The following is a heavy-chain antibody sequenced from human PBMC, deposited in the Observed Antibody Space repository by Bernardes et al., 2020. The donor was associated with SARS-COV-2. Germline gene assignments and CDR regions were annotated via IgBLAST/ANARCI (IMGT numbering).Heavy chain of an antibody. CDR2: IYWDDDK. Sequence: SGPTLVKPTQTRTLTCTFSGFSLSTSGVGVGWIRQPPGKALEWLALIYWDDDKPYSPSLKSRLTITKDTSKNQVVLTMTNMDPVDTATYYCAHMSIAARGEDYWGQGTLVTVSS. V-gene: IGHV2-5*02. CDR3: AHMSIAARGEDY. J-gene: IGHJ4*02. D-gene: IGHD6-6*01. CDR1: GFSLSTSGVG.